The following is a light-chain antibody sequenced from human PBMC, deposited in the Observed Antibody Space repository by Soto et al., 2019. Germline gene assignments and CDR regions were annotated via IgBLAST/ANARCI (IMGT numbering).Light chain of an antibody. CDR2: GTS. J-gene: IGKJ1*01. Sequence: EIVLTQSPGTLSLSPGDRATLSCRASQSVSTSFLAWYQQTPGQAPRLLIYGTSSRATGVPDRFSGSGSGTDFTLTISRLEPEDFAGYYCHQFDSSLTFGQGTTVEIK. CDR1: QSVSTSF. V-gene: IGKV3-20*01. CDR3: HQFDSSLT.